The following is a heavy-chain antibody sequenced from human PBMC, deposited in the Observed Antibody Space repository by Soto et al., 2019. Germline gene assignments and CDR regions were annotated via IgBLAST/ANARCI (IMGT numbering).Heavy chain of an antibody. Sequence: GGSLRLSCAASGFPFSGYSMNWVRQDPGKGLEWVAAIGPSTTYIYYADSLKGRFTISRDNAKNSVYLQMNGLRAEDTAVYYCARFMPAPVRGFDSWGQGTLVTVSS. CDR3: ARFMPAPVRGFDS. D-gene: IGHD6-13*01. V-gene: IGHV3-21*06. CDR1: GFPFSGYS. CDR2: IGPSTTYI. J-gene: IGHJ4*02.